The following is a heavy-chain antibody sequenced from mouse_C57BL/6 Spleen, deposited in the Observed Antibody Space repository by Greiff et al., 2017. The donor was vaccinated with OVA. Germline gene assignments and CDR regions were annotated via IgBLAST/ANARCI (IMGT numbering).Heavy chain of an antibody. D-gene: IGHD1-1*01. CDR3: VRDQDYYGSSPYAMDY. CDR2: IRSKSSNYAT. V-gene: IGHV10-3*01. J-gene: IGHJ4*01. Sequence: EVQGVESGGGLVQPKGSLKLSCAASGFTFNTYAMHWVRQAPGKGLEWVARIRSKSSNYATYYADSVKDRFTISRDDSQSMLYLQMNNLKTEDTAMYYCVRDQDYYGSSPYAMDYWGQGTSVTVSS. CDR1: GFTFNTYA.